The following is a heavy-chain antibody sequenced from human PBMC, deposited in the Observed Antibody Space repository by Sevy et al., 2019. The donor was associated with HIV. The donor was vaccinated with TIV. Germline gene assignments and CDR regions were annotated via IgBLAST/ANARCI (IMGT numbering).Heavy chain of an antibody. Sequence: ASVKVSCKASGYTLTDYYIHWVRQAPGQGLEWTGRINPNSGGKNSAPKFQGRVTMTRDTSFNTAYMEVSRLRSDDTAVYFCARGGASAGPSYYDHYGLNIWSRGTSVTVSS. D-gene: IGHD6-13*01. V-gene: IGHV1-2*06. CDR2: INPNSGGK. J-gene: IGHJ6*02. CDR3: ARGGASAGPSYYDHYGLNI. CDR1: GYTLTDYY.